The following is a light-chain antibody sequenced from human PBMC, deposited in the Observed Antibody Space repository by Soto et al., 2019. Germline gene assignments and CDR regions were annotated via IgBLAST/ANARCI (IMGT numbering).Light chain of an antibody. CDR1: QSVSSY. CDR2: DAS. J-gene: IGKJ1*01. CDR3: QQRSNWPT. V-gene: IGKV3-11*01. Sequence: EIVLTQSPATLSLSPGEIATLSCRASQSVSSYLAWYQQKPGQAPRLLIYDASNRATGIPARSSGSGSGTDFTLTISSLEPEDFAVYYCQQRSNWPTFGQGTKVDIK.